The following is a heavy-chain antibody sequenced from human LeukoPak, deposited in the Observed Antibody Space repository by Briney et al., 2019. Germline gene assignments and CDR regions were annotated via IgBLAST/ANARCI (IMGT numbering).Heavy chain of an antibody. D-gene: IGHD6-19*01. J-gene: IGHJ4*02. CDR3: ARDPRIAVAGTGGIIDD. CDR1: GYTFTSYG. Sequence: ASVKVSCKASGYTFTSYGISWVRQAPGQGLEWMGWISAYNGNTNYAQKLQGRVTMTTDTSTSTAYMELGSLRSDDTAVYYCARDPRIAVAGTGGIIDDWGQGTLVTVSS. CDR2: ISAYNGNT. V-gene: IGHV1-18*01.